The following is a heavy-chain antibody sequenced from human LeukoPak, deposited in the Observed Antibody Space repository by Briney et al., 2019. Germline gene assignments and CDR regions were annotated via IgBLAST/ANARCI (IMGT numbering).Heavy chain of an antibody. Sequence: ASVKVSCKASGYTFTSYGISWVRQAPGQGLEWMGWISTYNGNTNYAQKLQGRVTMTTDTSTSTAYMELRSLRSDDTAVYYCARGGVDSSSWYLGVYYYYYMDVWGKGTTVTVSS. J-gene: IGHJ6*03. CDR2: ISTYNGNT. D-gene: IGHD6-13*01. V-gene: IGHV1-18*01. CDR1: GYTFTSYG. CDR3: ARGGVDSSSWYLGVYYYYYMDV.